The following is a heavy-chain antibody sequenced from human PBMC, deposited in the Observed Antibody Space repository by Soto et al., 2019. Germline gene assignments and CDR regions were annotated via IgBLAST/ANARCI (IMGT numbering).Heavy chain of an antibody. CDR1: GGSISSGGYS. CDR2: IYHSGST. V-gene: IGHV4-30-2*01. Sequence: SETLSLTCAVSGGSISSGGYSWSWIRQPPGKGLEWIGYIYHSGSTYYNPSLKSRVTISVDRSKNQFSLKLSSVTAADTAVYYCARDSGDGPEGAFDIWGQGTRVTVSS. CDR3: ARDSGDGPEGAFDI. D-gene: IGHD3-10*01. J-gene: IGHJ3*02.